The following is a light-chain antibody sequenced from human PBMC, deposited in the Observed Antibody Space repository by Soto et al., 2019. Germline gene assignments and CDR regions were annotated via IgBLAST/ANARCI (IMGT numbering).Light chain of an antibody. Sequence: QSVLTQPPSVSAAPGQRVTISCSGSSSNIGNNYVSWYQQLPGTAPTLLIYENNKRPSGIPDRFSGSKSGTSATLGITGLQTGDEADYYCGTWDSSLSAGQVVFGGGTKLTVL. CDR3: GTWDSSLSAGQVV. CDR2: ENN. V-gene: IGLV1-51*02. J-gene: IGLJ2*01. CDR1: SSNIGNNY.